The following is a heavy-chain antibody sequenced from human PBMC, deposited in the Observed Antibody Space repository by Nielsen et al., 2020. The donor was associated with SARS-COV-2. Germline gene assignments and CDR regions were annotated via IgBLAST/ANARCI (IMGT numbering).Heavy chain of an antibody. J-gene: IGHJ4*02. CDR3: ARGIQLWSGAFDY. CDR1: GFTFSSYA. CDR2: INSDGSST. D-gene: IGHD5-18*01. Sequence: GESLKISCAASGFTFSSYAMSWVRQAPGKGLVWVSRINSDGSSTSYADSVKGRFTISRDNAKNTLYLQMNSLRAEDTAVYYCARGIQLWSGAFDYWGQGTLVTVSS. V-gene: IGHV3-74*01.